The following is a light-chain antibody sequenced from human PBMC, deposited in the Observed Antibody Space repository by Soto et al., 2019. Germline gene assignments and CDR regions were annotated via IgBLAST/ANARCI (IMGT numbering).Light chain of an antibody. CDR1: QSVSTY. J-gene: IGKJ3*01. Sequence: EVVLTQCPATMYLSPGERATLSCRASQSVSTYLAWYQQKPGQPPRLLIYGASNRATGTPARFSGSGSGTDFTLTISSLEPEDFAVYYCHQRSNWPPFTFGPGTKVEIK. V-gene: IGKV3-11*01. CDR3: HQRSNWPPFT. CDR2: GAS.